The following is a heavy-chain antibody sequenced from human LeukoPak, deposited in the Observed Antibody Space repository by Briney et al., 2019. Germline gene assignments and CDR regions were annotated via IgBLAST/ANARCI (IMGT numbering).Heavy chain of an antibody. D-gene: IGHD2-2*01. V-gene: IGHV3-21*01. CDR2: ISSSSSYI. J-gene: IGHJ6*03. CDR3: ARGYCSSTSCYELNHYYYYMDV. CDR1: GFTFSSYS. Sequence: PGGSLRLSCAASGFTFSSYSMDWVRQAPGKGLEWVSSISSSSSYIYYADSVKGRFTISRDNAKNSLYLQMNSLRAEDTAVYYCARGYCSSTSCYELNHYYYYMDVWGKGTTVTVSS.